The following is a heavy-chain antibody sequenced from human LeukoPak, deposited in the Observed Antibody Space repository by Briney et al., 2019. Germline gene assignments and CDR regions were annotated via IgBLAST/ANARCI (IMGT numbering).Heavy chain of an antibody. D-gene: IGHD6-25*01. CDR3: ARDRSDFSY. V-gene: IGHV3-74*01. CDR1: GFTFSNYW. Sequence: GGSLRLSCVVSGFTFSNYWMHWVRQVPGKGLVWVSRINPDGSSTSYVDSVQGRFTTTRDNAKSTVYLQMTSLRAEDTAVYYCARDRSDFSYWGQGTLVSVSS. CDR2: INPDGSST. J-gene: IGHJ4*02.